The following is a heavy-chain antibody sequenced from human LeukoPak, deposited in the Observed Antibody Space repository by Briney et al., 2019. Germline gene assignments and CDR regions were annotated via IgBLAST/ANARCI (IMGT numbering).Heavy chain of an antibody. CDR3: ARVGSVVPAAAYWFDP. D-gene: IGHD2-2*01. CDR2: INPNSGGT. CDR1: GYTFTGYY. Sequence: ASVKVSCKASGYTFTGYYMHWVRQAPGQGLEWMGWINPNSGGTNYAQKFQGRGTMTRDTSISTAYMELSRLRSDDTAVYYCARVGSVVPAAAYWFDPWGQGTLVTVSS. V-gene: IGHV1-2*02. J-gene: IGHJ5*02.